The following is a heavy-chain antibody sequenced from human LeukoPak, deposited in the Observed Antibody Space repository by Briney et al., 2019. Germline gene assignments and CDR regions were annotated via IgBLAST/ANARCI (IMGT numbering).Heavy chain of an antibody. Sequence: PSETLSLTCAVYGGSFSGYYWSWIRQPPGKGLEWIGEINHSGSTNYNPSLKSRVTISVGTSKNQFSLKLSSVTAADTAVYYCARGVRYYYGSGSSINDYWGQGTLVTVSS. CDR3: ARGVRYYYGSGSSINDY. V-gene: IGHV4-34*01. D-gene: IGHD3-10*01. CDR2: INHSGST. J-gene: IGHJ4*02. CDR1: GGSFSGYY.